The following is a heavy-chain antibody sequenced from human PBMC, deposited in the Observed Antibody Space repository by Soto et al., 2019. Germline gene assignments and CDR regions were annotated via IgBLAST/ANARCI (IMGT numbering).Heavy chain of an antibody. CDR1: GGSISSGGYY. V-gene: IGHV4-31*03. CDR3: ARGANFDI. CDR2: IYHSGST. Sequence: SETLSLTCTVSGGSISSGGYYWSWIRQHPGKGLEWIGDIYHSGSTYYNPSLKSRVTISVDTSKNQFSLKLSSVTAADTAVYYCARGANFDIWGQGTMVTVSS. J-gene: IGHJ3*02.